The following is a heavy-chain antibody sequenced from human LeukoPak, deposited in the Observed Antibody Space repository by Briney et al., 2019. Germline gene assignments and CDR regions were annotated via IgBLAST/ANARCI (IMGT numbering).Heavy chain of an antibody. J-gene: IGHJ5*02. CDR2: IIPIFGTA. Sequence: SVKVSCKASGGTFSSYAISWVRQAPGQGLEWMGGIIPIFGTANYAQKFQGRVTITADESTSTAYMELSSLRSEDTAVYYCALSGSYPNWFDPWGQGTLVTVSS. CDR3: ALSGSYPNWFDP. D-gene: IGHD1-26*01. V-gene: IGHV1-69*13. CDR1: GGTFSSYA.